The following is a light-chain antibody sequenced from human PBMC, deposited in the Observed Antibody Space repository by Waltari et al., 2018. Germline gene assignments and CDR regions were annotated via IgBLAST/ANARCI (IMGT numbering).Light chain of an antibody. CDR2: GTS. Sequence: DIVMTQSPDSLAVSLGERATINCKPSQSVLYSSNNKNYLAWYQQKPGQPPKLLIYGTSTRESGVPDRLSGSGSGTDFTLTISSLQAEDVAVYYCQQYYSTPYTFGQGTRLEIK. CDR1: QSVLYSSNNKNY. V-gene: IGKV4-1*01. J-gene: IGKJ2*01. CDR3: QQYYSTPYT.